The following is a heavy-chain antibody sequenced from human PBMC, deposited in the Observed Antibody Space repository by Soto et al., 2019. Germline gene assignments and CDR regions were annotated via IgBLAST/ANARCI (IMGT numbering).Heavy chain of an antibody. CDR1: GLTFSSYA. CDR3: AKGSAYGSGGINDY. CDR2: ISGSGGST. V-gene: IGHV3-23*01. D-gene: IGHD3-10*01. Sequence: GGSLRLSCAASGLTFSSYAMSWVRQAPGKGLEWVSAISGSGGSTYYADSVKGRFTISRDNSKNTLYLQMNSLRAEDTAVYYCAKGSAYGSGGINDYWGQGTLVTVSS. J-gene: IGHJ4*02.